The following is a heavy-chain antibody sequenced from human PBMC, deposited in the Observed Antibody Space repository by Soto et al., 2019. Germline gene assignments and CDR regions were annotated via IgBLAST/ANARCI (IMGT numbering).Heavy chain of an antibody. CDR2: IYKSATT. D-gene: IGHD2-15*01. CDR1: GDSISSVDYF. V-gene: IGHV4-30-4*01. J-gene: IGHJ5*01. CDR3: ARGRYCLNGRCFPNWFDS. Sequence: SETLSLTCSVSGDSISSVDYFWAWIRQPPGQALEYIGYIYKSATTYYYPSFESRVAISLDTSKSQFSLNVTSVTAADTAVYFCARGRYCLNGRCFPNWFDSWGQGTLVTVSS.